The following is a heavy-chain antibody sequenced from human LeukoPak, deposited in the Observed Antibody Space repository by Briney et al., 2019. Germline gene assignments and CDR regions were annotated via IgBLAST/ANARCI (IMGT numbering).Heavy chain of an antibody. CDR2: IRSTGGTT. V-gene: IGHV3-23*01. J-gene: IGHJ4*02. D-gene: IGHD6-13*01. CDR1: GFTFSSYA. Sequence: GGSLRLSCAASGFTFSSYAMSWVRQAPGKGLESVSDIRSTGGTTAYADSVKGRFTISRDNSRNTLYLQMNSLRAEDTAVYYCARADRYGTTWYGRVDYWGQGTLVTVSS. CDR3: ARADRYGTTWYGRVDY.